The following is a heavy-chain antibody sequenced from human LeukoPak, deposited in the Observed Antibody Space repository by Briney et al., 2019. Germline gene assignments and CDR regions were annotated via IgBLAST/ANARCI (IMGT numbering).Heavy chain of an antibody. CDR1: GYTFTCYY. CDR2: INPNSGGT. V-gene: IGHV1-2*02. CDR3: AREGSDILTGYYRWEGADY. J-gene: IGHJ4*02. Sequence: ASVKVSCKASGYTFTCYYMHWVRQAPGQGLGWMGWINPNSGGTNYAQKFQGRVTMTRDTSISTAYMELSRLRSDDTAVYYCAREGSDILTGYYRWEGADYWGQGTLVTVSS. D-gene: IGHD3-9*01.